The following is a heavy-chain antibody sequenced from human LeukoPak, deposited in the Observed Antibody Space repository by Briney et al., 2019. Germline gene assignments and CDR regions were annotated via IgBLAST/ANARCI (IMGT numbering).Heavy chain of an antibody. Sequence: ASVKVSCKASGGTFSSYAIGWVRQAPGQGLEWMGGIIPIFGTANYAQKFQGRVTITTDESTSTAYMELSSLRSEDTAVYYCARALSYCGGDCYSLDYWGQGTLVTVSS. CDR1: GGTFSSYA. CDR3: ARALSYCGGDCYSLDY. CDR2: IIPIFGTA. V-gene: IGHV1-69*05. J-gene: IGHJ4*02. D-gene: IGHD2-21*01.